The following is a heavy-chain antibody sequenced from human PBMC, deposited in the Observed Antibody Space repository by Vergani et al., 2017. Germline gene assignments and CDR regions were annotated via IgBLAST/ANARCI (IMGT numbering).Heavy chain of an antibody. J-gene: IGHJ5*02. CDR2: ISYDGSNK. D-gene: IGHD3-22*01. Sequence: VQLVESGGGLIQPGGSLRLSCAASGFTFSSYGMHWVRQAPGKGLEWVAVISYDGSNKYYADSVKGRFTISRDNSKNTLYLQMNSLRAEDTAVYYCASNLVVGDSSGNHWGQGTLVTVSS. V-gene: IGHV3-30*03. CDR1: GFTFSSYG. CDR3: ASNLVVGDSSGNH.